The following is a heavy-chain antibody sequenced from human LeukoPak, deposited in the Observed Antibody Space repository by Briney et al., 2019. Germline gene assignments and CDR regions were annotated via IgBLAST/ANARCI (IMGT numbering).Heavy chain of an antibody. Sequence: GGSLRLSCAASGFTFSSYGMHRVRQAPGKGLEWVAVIWYDGSNKYYADSVKGRFTISRDNSKNTLYLQMNSLRAEDTAVYYCARSGVQRWLQFFDYWGQGTLVTVSS. D-gene: IGHD5-24*01. CDR3: ARSGVQRWLQFFDY. CDR1: GFTFSSYG. CDR2: IWYDGSNK. J-gene: IGHJ4*02. V-gene: IGHV3-33*01.